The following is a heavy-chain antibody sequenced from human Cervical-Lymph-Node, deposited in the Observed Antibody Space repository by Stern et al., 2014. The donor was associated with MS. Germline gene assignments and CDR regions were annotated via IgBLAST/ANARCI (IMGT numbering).Heavy chain of an antibody. CDR3: ARAPAGEQWLVRVAFDL. V-gene: IGHV7-4-1*02. Sequence: VQLVQSGSDLKKPGASVKVSCKGSGYTFSNYALNWVRQAPGQGLEWMGWINTDSGNPTYAQGFTGSFVFSLATSVSKPYLQSNNVKAEDTAVYYCARAPAGEQWLVRVAFDLWGQGTLLTVSS. CDR2: INTDSGNP. J-gene: IGHJ4*02. D-gene: IGHD6-19*01. CDR1: GYTFSNYA.